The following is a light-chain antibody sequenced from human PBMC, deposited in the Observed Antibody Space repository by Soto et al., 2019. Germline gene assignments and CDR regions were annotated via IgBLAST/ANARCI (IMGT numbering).Light chain of an antibody. CDR1: TGAVTSGYY. CDR3: LLFYRDAWV. CDR2: STS. V-gene: IGLV7-43*01. J-gene: IGLJ3*02. Sequence: QAVVTQEPSLTVSPGGTVTLTCASNTGAVTSGYYANWFQQKPGQAPRALISSTSNKHSWTPARFSGSLLGGKAALTLSGVQPEDEAEYYCLLFYRDAWVFGGGTKLTVL.